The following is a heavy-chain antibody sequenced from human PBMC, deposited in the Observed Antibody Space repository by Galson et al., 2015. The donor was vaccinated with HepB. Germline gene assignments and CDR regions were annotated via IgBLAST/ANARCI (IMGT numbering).Heavy chain of an antibody. D-gene: IGHD1-20*01. Sequence: SVKVSCKASGGTFSSYTISWVRQAPGQGLEWMGRIIPILGIANYAQKFQGRVTITAGKSTSTAYMELSSLRSEDTAVYYCARAEGFNWNDERLRYWGQGTLVTVSS. CDR3: ARAEGFNWNDERLRY. CDR2: IIPILGIA. V-gene: IGHV1-69*02. CDR1: GGTFSSYT. J-gene: IGHJ4*02.